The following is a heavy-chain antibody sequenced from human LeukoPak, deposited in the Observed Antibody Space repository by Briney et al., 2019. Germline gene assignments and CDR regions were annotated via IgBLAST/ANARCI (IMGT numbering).Heavy chain of an antibody. CDR3: ARLKSGVFGAVTHFDY. CDR2: IYPGDSDT. CDR1: GYSFTSYW. D-gene: IGHD3-3*01. V-gene: IGHV5-51*01. J-gene: IGHJ4*02. Sequence: PGESLKISCKGSGYSFTSYWIGWVRQMPGKGLEWMGIIYPGDSDTRYSPSFQGQVTISADKSISTAYLQWSSLKASDTAMYYCARLKSGVFGAVTHFDYWGQGTLVTVSS.